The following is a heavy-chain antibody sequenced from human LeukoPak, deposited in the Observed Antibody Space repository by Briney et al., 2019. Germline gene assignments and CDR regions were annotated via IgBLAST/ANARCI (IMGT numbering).Heavy chain of an antibody. J-gene: IGHJ6*02. Sequence: PSQTLSLTCTVSGGSINSGGHYCNCIRQHPGKGLEWIGYIYYSGSTYYNPSLKSRLTISVDTSKKQFSLKLSSVTAADTAVYYCARDRGYGMDVWGQGTTVTVSS. CDR1: GGSINSGGHY. CDR3: ARDRGYGMDV. V-gene: IGHV4-31*03. CDR2: IYYSGST.